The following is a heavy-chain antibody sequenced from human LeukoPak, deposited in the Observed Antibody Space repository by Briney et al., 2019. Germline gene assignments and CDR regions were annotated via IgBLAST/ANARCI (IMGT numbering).Heavy chain of an antibody. J-gene: IGHJ1*01. D-gene: IGHD6-13*01. CDR3: ARHRISSSWYPMGFQH. Sequence: ASVKVSCKASGYTFTSYGISWVRQAPGQGLEWMGWISAYNGNTNYAQKLQGRVTMTTDTSTSTAYMELRRLRSDDTAVYYCARHRISSSWYPMGFQHWGQGTLVTVSS. V-gene: IGHV1-18*01. CDR2: ISAYNGNT. CDR1: GYTFTSYG.